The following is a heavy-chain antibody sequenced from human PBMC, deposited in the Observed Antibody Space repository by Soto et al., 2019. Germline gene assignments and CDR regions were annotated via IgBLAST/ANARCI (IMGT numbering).Heavy chain of an antibody. CDR3: ARVTGRLRLYYFDY. D-gene: IGHD4-17*01. V-gene: IGHV4-31*03. J-gene: IGHJ4*02. CDR1: GGSIGSGGYY. CDR2: IYYSGST. Sequence: SETLSLTCTVSGGSIGSGGYYWSWIRQHPGKGLEWIGYIYYSGSTYYNPSLKSRVTISVDTSKNQFSLKLSSVTAADTAVYYCARVTGRLRLYYFDYWGQGTLVTVPS.